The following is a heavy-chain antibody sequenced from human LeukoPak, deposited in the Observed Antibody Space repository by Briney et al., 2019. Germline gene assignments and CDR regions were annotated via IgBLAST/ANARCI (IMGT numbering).Heavy chain of an antibody. Sequence: PSETLSLTCTVSGGSISSSSYYWGWIRQPPGKGLEWIGSIYYSGSTYYNPSLKSRVTISVDTSKNQFSLKLSSVTAADTAVYYCARTAVLEWELPPIIYYFDYWGQGTLVTVSS. D-gene: IGHD1-26*01. V-gene: IGHV4-39*01. CDR1: GGSISSSSYY. CDR2: IYYSGST. J-gene: IGHJ4*02. CDR3: ARTAVLEWELPPIIYYFDY.